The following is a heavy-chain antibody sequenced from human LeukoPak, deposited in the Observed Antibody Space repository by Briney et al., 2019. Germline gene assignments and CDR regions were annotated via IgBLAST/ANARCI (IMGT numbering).Heavy chain of an antibody. CDR1: GFTFGDYA. V-gene: IGHV3-49*04. CDR3: TVFPDYGDYSLDVFDGMDV. D-gene: IGHD4-17*01. Sequence: PGGSLRLSCTASGFTFGDYAMSWVRQAPGKGLEWVGFIRSKAYGGTTEYAASVKGRFTISRDDSKSIAYLQMNSLKTEDTAVYYCTVFPDYGDYSLDVFDGMDVWGQGTTVTVS. CDR2: IRSKAYGGTT. J-gene: IGHJ6*02.